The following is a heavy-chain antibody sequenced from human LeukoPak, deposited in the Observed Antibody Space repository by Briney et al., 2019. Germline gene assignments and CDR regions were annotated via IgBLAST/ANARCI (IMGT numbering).Heavy chain of an antibody. CDR3: ARDYEYYDILTGYSSGAYYYYYGMDV. CDR1: GFTFSSYA. Sequence: GGSLRLSCAASGFTFSSYAMHWVRQAPGKGLEWVAVISYEGSNKYYADSVKGRFTISRDNSKNTLYLQMNSLRAEDTAVYYCARDYEYYDILTGYSSGAYYYYYGMDVWGQGTTVTVSS. J-gene: IGHJ6*02. CDR2: ISYEGSNK. D-gene: IGHD3-9*01. V-gene: IGHV3-30-3*01.